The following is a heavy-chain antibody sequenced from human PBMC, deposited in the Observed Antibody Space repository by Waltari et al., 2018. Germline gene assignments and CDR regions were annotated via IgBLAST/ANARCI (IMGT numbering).Heavy chain of an antibody. CDR3: AKGGIEARLTDY. V-gene: IGHV3-23*01. J-gene: IGHJ4*02. CDR1: GFTFSTHN. Sequence: EVHLMEAGGGLVQPGGSLRLSCGPSGFTFSTHNMGWLRQAPGKGLEWVSLNSVSTGDSHYADSVKGRFTISRDNPKNTLYLQMNSLRAEDTAVYYCAKGGIEARLTDYWGQGTLVTVSS. CDR2: NSVSTGDS. D-gene: IGHD5-12*01.